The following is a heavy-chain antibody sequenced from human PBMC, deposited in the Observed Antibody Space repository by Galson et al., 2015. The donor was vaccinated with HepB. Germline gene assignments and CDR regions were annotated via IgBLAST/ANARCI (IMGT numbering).Heavy chain of an antibody. CDR3: ARVEVGDCSGGSCYSTYYYYGMDV. D-gene: IGHD2-15*01. Sequence: SVKVSCKASGGTFSSYAISWVRQAPGQGLEWMGGIIPIFGTANYAQKFQGRVTITADESTSTAYMELSSLRSEDTAVYYCARVEVGDCSGGSCYSTYYYYGMDVWGQGTTVTVSS. V-gene: IGHV1-69*13. CDR1: GGTFSSYA. CDR2: IIPIFGTA. J-gene: IGHJ6*02.